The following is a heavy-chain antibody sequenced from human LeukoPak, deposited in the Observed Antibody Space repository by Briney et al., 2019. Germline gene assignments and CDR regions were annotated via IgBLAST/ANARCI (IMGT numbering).Heavy chain of an antibody. D-gene: IGHD2-8*02. CDR2: ISPTGSST. CDR3: AREESGGYFDY. J-gene: IGHJ4*02. V-gene: IGHV1-46*01. CDR1: GFTFTNYY. Sequence: ASVKVSCKASGFTFTNYYMHWMRQAPGQGLEWMGLISPTGSSTNYAQKFRGRVTMTRDTSTTTVYMELSSLRSEDTAVYYCAREESGGYFDYWGQGTLVTVSS.